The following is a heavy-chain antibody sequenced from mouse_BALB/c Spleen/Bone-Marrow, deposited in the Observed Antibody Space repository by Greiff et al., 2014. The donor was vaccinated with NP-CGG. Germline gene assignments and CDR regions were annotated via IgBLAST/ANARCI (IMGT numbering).Heavy chain of an antibody. D-gene: IGHD4-1*02. J-gene: IGHJ2*01. CDR3: AREGPTGTGGDY. CDR1: GNTFTSYW. Sequence: LQQSGSELVRPEASMKMSNKETGNTFTSYWMHWVKQRPGQGLEWIGNIYPGSGSTNYDEKFKSKATLTVDTSSSTAYMQLSSLTSEDSAVYYCAREGPTGTGGDYWGQGTTLTVSS. V-gene: IGHV1S22*01. CDR2: IYPGSGST.